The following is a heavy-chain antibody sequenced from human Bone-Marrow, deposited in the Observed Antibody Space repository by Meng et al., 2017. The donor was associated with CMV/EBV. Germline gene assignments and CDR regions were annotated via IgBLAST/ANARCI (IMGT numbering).Heavy chain of an antibody. CDR1: GYTFTGYF. Sequence: ASVKVSCKTSGYTFTGYFIYWVRQAPGQGLEWMGGINPNTGVANYAPKFQGRVTMTRDTSISTAFMDLSRLTADDTAVYYCARGRAYWGQGTLVTVSS. J-gene: IGHJ4*02. CDR2: INPNTGVA. CDR3: ARGRAY. V-gene: IGHV1-2*02.